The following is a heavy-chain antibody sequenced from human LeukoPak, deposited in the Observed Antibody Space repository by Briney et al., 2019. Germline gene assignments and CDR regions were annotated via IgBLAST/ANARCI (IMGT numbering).Heavy chain of an antibody. CDR1: GGSFSGYY. Sequence: PSETLSLTCAVYGGSFSGYYWSWIRQPPGKGLEWIGEINHSGSTNYNPSLKSRVTISVDTSKNQFSLKPSSVTAADTAVYYCARGRTTMIRGIRPFDPWGQGTLVTVSS. J-gene: IGHJ5*02. D-gene: IGHD3-22*01. CDR2: INHSGST. CDR3: ARGRTTMIRGIRPFDP. V-gene: IGHV4-34*01.